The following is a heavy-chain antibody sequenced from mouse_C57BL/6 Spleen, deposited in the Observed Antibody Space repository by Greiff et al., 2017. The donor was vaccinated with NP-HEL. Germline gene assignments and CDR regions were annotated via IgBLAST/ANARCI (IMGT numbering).Heavy chain of an antibody. CDR2: ISNGGGST. J-gene: IGHJ3*01. CDR1: GFTFSDYY. D-gene: IGHD2-4*01. Sequence: EVQGVESGGGLVQPGGSLKLSCAASGFTFSDYYMYWVRPTPEKRLEWVAYISNGGGSTYYPDTVKGRFTISRDNSKNTLYLQVSRLKSEDTAMYYCARHYDYDGGFAYWGQGTLVTVSA. CDR3: ARHYDYDGGFAY. V-gene: IGHV5-12*01.